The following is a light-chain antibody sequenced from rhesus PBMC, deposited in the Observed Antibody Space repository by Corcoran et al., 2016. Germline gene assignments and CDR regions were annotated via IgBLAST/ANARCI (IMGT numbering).Light chain of an antibody. J-gene: IGKJ2*01. V-gene: IGKV1-25*01. CDR2: YAS. CDR3: QHCYGTPYS. CDR1: QGISTN. Sequence: DIQMTQSPSSLSASVGDTVTITCRASQGISTNLAWYQQKPGKVPKLLIYYASTLQSGVPSRFSGSGSGTDFTLTISIMQPEDIATYYCQHCYGTPYSFGQGTKVEIK.